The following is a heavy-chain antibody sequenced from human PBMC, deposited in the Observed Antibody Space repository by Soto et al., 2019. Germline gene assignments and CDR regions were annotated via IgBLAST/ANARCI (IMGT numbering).Heavy chain of an antibody. CDR1: GGSFSGYY. D-gene: IGHD5-12*01. V-gene: IGHV4-34*01. J-gene: IGHJ4*02. CDR2: INHSGST. CDR3: ARTGPYSGYDFGRLIDY. Sequence: QVQLQQWGAGLLKPSETLSLTCAVYGGSFSGYYWSWIRQPPGKGLEWIGEINHSGSTNYNPSLKSRVTISVDTSKNQFSLKLSSVTAADTAVYYCARTGPYSGYDFGRLIDYWGQGTLVTVSS.